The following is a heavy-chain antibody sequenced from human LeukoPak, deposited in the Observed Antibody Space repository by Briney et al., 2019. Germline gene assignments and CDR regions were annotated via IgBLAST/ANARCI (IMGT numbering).Heavy chain of an antibody. V-gene: IGHV1-18*01. CDR2: ISAYNGNT. J-gene: IGHJ4*02. Sequence: ASVKVSCKASGYTFTSYGISWVRQAPGQGLEWMGWISAYNGNTNYAQKLQGRVTMTTDTSTSTAYMELRSLRSDDTTVYYCASISYGDYSFDYWGQGTLVTVSS. CDR3: ASISYGDYSFDY. CDR1: GYTFTSYG. D-gene: IGHD4-17*01.